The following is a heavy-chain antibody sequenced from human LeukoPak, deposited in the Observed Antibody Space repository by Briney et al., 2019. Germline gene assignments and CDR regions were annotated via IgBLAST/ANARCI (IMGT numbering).Heavy chain of an antibody. D-gene: IGHD1-26*01. J-gene: IGHJ4*02. CDR1: GFTFSSHA. CDR2: ISGSGAST. CDR3: ARREGGTTLDY. Sequence: GGSLRLSCAASGFTFSSHAMSWVRQAPGKGLEWVSAISGSGASTYYADAVKGRFTISRDNSKNTLYLQMNSLRTEDTAVYYCARREGGTTLDYWGQGTLVTVSS. V-gene: IGHV3-23*01.